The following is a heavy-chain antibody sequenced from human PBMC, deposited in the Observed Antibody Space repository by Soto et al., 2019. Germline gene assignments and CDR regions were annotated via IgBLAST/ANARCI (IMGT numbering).Heavy chain of an antibody. V-gene: IGHV4-4*07. Sequence: PSETLSLTCSVSGGSMTGYYWSWIRQPAGKGLEWIGRIYRSGDTNYNPSLKSRVTMSVDTSKNKFSLTVSSVTAADTAVYFCARGAAAGVDYGMDVWGQGTTVTVSS. CDR3: ARGAAAGVDYGMDV. CDR1: GGSMTGYY. CDR2: IYRSGDT. J-gene: IGHJ6*02. D-gene: IGHD6-13*01.